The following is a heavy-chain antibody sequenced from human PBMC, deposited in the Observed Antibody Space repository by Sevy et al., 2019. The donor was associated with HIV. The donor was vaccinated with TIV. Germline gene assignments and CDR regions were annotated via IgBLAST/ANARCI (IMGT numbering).Heavy chain of an antibody. CDR3: ARISCTNGVCFQGYYYYAMDV. J-gene: IGHJ6*02. CDR2: ISTSSSYI. Sequence: GGSLRLSCAASGFTFSSYSMNLVRQAPGKGLEWVSSISTSSSYIYYADSVKGRFTISRDNAKNSLYLQMNSLRAEDTAVYYCARISCTNGVCFQGYYYYAMDVWGQGTTVTVSS. D-gene: IGHD2-8*01. CDR1: GFTFSSYS. V-gene: IGHV3-21*01.